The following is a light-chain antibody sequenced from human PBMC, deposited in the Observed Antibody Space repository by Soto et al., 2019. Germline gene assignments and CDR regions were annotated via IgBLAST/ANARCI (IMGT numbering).Light chain of an antibody. CDR2: GAS. Sequence: EIVMTQSPATLSVSPGERATLSCRASQSVSSNLGWYQQKPGQSPRLLIYGASTRATGIPVRFSGSGSGTEFTLTISSLQSEDFEIYYCQQYDNWPLTFGGGTKVDIK. V-gene: IGKV3D-15*01. CDR3: QQYDNWPLT. CDR1: QSVSSN. J-gene: IGKJ4*01.